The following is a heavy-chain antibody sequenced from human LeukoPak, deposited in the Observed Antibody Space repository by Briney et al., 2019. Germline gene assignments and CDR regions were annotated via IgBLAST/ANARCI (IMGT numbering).Heavy chain of an antibody. V-gene: IGHV3-7*03. Sequence: GGSLTPSCAASGLTSGSYWMSWVRQAPGNGLAWVANIKQDGSEKSYVDSGTGRFTLSRDNAKNSVSLKMTSLKAEDTAVYYCAREYYDTVPPYGYWGQGTLVTVSS. CDR3: AREYYDTVPPYGY. CDR1: GLTSGSYW. CDR2: IKQDGSEK. J-gene: IGHJ4*02. D-gene: IGHD3-9*01.